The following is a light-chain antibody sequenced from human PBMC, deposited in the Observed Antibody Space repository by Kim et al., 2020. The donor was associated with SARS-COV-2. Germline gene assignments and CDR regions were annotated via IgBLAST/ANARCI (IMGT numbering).Light chain of an antibody. V-gene: IGLV2-14*03. J-gene: IGLJ1*01. CDR2: DLT. CDR1: SSDIGTYNY. CDR3: SSYTTTTLYV. Sequence: GQSITISCTGTSSDIGTYNYVSWYQQHPGKAPKLIIYDLTNRPSGVSDRFSGSKSGNTASLTISGLQGEDEADYYCSSYTTTTLYVFGTGTKVTVL.